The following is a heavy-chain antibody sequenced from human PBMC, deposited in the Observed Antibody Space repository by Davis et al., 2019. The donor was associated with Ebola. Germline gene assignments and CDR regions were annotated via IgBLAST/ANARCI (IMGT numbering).Heavy chain of an antibody. CDR3: AHIPHGPREDFDY. J-gene: IGHJ4*02. CDR1: GFSLNTSRVG. CDR2: IYWDDDK. Sequence: SGPTLVKPTQTLTLTCTFSGFSLNTSRVGVGWVRQPPGKALAWLSLIYWDDDKLYSPSLKSRLTITKDTSKNQVVLTMTNMGPLDTATYYCAHIPHGPREDFDYWGQGTLVTVSS. D-gene: IGHD1-26*01. V-gene: IGHV2-5*02.